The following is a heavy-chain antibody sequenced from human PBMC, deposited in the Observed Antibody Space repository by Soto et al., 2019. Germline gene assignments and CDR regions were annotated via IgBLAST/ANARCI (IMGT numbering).Heavy chain of an antibody. D-gene: IGHD3-3*01. J-gene: IGHJ4*02. V-gene: IGHV1-2*02. CDR2: INPNSGGT. Sequence: ASVKVSCKASGYTFTGYYMHWVRQTPGQGLEWMGWINPNSGGTNYAQKFQGRVTMTRDTSISTAYMELSRLRSDDTAVYYCARSMPHYDFWSGYPDYWGQGTLVTVSS. CDR1: GYTFTGYY. CDR3: ARSMPHYDFWSGYPDY.